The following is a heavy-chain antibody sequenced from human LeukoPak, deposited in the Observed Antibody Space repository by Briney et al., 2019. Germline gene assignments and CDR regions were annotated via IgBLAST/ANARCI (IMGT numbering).Heavy chain of an antibody. CDR2: IKCDGSEK. V-gene: IGHV3-52*01. CDR3: SLIDY. Sequence: GGRLRLSCAASGFTFSSSWMHWVCQAPEKGLEWVADIKCDGSEKYYVDSVKGRLTISRDNAKNSIYLQVNSLRAEDIRSGSYSLIDYWGQGTLVTVSS. D-gene: IGHD3-10*01. J-gene: IGHJ4*02. CDR1: GFTFSSSW.